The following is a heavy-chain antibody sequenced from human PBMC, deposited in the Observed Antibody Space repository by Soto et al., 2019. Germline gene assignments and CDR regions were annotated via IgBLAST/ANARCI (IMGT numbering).Heavy chain of an antibody. Sequence: SLRLSCAASGFTFEAYSLHWVRQLPGKGLEWVAGISGDSGSSGYADSVRGRFTVSRDNAKNSLFLQMSSLSPEDTALYYCTKRRSARPGLDAFDLWGQGTRVTGSS. J-gene: IGHJ3*01. CDR2: ISGDSGSS. CDR3: TKRRSARPGLDAFDL. V-gene: IGHV3-9*01. CDR1: GFTFEAYS.